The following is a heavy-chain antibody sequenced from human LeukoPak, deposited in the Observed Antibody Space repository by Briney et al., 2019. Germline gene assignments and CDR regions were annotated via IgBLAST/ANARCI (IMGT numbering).Heavy chain of an antibody. V-gene: IGHV3-48*03. D-gene: IGHD3-10*01. CDR3: AKDYYGSGRPFDI. CDR2: ISSSGSTI. CDR1: GFTFSSYE. J-gene: IGHJ3*02. Sequence: GGSLRLSCAASGFTFSSYEMNWVRQAPGKGLEWVSYISSSGSTIYYADSVRGRFTISRDNAKNSLYLQMNSLRAEDTAVYYCAKDYYGSGRPFDIWGQGTMVTVSS.